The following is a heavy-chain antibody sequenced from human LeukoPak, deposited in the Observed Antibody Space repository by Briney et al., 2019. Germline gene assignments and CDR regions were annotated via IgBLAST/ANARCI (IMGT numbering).Heavy chain of an antibody. V-gene: IGHV4-30-4*01. Sequence: SETLSLTCTVSGGSISSGDYYWSWIRQPPGKGLEWIGYIYYSGSTYYNPSLKSRVTISVDTSKNQFSLKLSSVTAADTAVYYCARVACSGGSCYDVSWFDSWGQGTLVTVSS. D-gene: IGHD2-15*01. J-gene: IGHJ5*01. CDR1: GGSISSGDYY. CDR3: ARVACSGGSCYDVSWFDS. CDR2: IYYSGST.